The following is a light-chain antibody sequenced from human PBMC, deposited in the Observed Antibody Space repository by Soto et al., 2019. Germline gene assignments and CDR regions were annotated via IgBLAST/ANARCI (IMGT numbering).Light chain of an antibody. CDR1: QSVSSSY. CDR2: GAS. V-gene: IGKV3-20*01. CDR3: QQYGSPPIT. J-gene: IGKJ5*01. Sequence: VVTQAPGTLSLNTGARATLSCRASQSVSSSYLAWYQQKPGQAPRLLIYGASSRATGIPDRFSGSGSGTDLTITISRLEPEDGAVYYCQQYGSPPITFGQGTRLEIK.